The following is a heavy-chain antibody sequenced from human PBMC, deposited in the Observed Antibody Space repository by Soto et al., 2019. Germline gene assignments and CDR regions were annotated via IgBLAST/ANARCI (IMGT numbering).Heavy chain of an antibody. CDR1: GFTFSNYA. V-gene: IGHV3-23*01. J-gene: IGHJ6*02. CDR3: AKDRHCSSITCAVLDV. Sequence: GSLRLSCAASGFTFSNYAMFWVRQAPGKGLEWVSGISGRVVNTYYADSVKGRFTISRDNSKNILYLHMSSLRAEDTALYYCAKDRHCSSITCAVLDVWGQGTTVTVSS. D-gene: IGHD2-2*01. CDR2: ISGRVVNT.